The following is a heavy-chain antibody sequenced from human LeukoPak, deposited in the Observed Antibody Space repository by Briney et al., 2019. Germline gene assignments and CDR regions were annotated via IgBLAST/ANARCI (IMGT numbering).Heavy chain of an antibody. V-gene: IGHV3-48*03. CDR3: AGDRRVTKYYYYWGMDV. J-gene: IGHJ6*02. CDR1: GFTFSGYE. CDR2: ISSSGRTI. Sequence: GGTLRLPCGACGFTFSGYEMIWVRQAPAKGLEGVTDISSSGRTIYHTDFLKGRHTISGDNAKNSLHLQMKLLSAEDAGLYFCAGDRRVTKYYYYWGMDVWGQGTTVTVSS. D-gene: IGHD4-17*01.